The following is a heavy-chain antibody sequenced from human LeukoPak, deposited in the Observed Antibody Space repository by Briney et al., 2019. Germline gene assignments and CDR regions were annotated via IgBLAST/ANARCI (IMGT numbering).Heavy chain of an antibody. CDR2: IYPGDSDT. CDR3: ATQRDCSSASCYSYYGMDV. J-gene: IGHJ6*02. CDR1: GYRFTSYW. D-gene: IGHD2-2*01. Sequence: GEFLKISCKGSGYRFTSYWIGWVRQMPGKGLEWMGIIYPGDSDTRYSPSFQGQVTISADKSISTAYLQWSSLKASDTAMYYCATQRDCSSASCYSYYGMDVWGQGTTVTVSS. V-gene: IGHV5-51*01.